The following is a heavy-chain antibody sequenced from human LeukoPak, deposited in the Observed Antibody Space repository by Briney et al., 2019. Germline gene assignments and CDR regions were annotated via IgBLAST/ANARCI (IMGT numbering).Heavy chain of an antibody. J-gene: IGHJ4*02. V-gene: IGHV4-39*01. CDR2: IYYSGST. CDR3: ARHRHSSGWFVHELDY. Sequence: PSETLSLTCTVSGGSISSSSYYWGWIRQPPGKGLEWIGSIYYSGSTYYNPSLKSRVTISVDTSKNQFSLKLSSVTAADTAVYYCARHRHSSGWFVHELDYWGQGTLVTVSS. D-gene: IGHD6-19*01. CDR1: GGSISSSSYY.